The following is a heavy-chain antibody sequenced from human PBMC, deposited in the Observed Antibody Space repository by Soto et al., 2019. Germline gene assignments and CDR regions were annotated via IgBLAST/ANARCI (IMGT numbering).Heavy chain of an antibody. CDR1: GCTFINYA. CDR2: INAGTGKT. J-gene: IGHJ6*02. CDR3: ARSPRSGLNYYYAMDV. Sequence: ASVKVSCKASGCTFINYALHWVRQAPGQRLEWMGWINAGTGKTLYSQRFQDRVTITRDTSANTAYMDLSSLRSEDTAVYYCARSPRSGLNYYYAMDVWGQGTTVTVSS. V-gene: IGHV1-3*01. D-gene: IGHD3-3*01.